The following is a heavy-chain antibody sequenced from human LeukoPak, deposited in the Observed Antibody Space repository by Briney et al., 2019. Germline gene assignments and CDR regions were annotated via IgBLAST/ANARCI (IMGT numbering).Heavy chain of an antibody. V-gene: IGHV1-2*02. CDR1: GYTFTGYY. CDR3: ARDILTGYYSYGMDV. CDR2: INPNSGGP. D-gene: IGHD3-9*01. Sequence: ASVKVSCKASGYTFTGYYMHWVRQAPGQGLEWMGWINPNSGGPNYAQKFQGRVTMTRDTSNSTAYMELSRLRSDDTAVYYCARDILTGYYSYGMDVWGQGTTVTVSS. J-gene: IGHJ6*02.